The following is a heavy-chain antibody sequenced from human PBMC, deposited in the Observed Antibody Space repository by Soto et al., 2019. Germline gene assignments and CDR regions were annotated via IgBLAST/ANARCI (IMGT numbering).Heavy chain of an antibody. V-gene: IGHV4-59*01. CDR1: GGSISSYY. J-gene: IGHJ4*02. D-gene: IGHD5-18*01. CDR2: IYYSGST. Sequence: QVQLQESGPGLVKPSETLSLTCTVSGGSISSYYWSWIRQPPGKGLEWIGYIYYSGSTNYNPSLKSRVTRSVDTSKNQFSLKLSSVTAADTAVYYCARDGSLDTAMGNYFDYWGQGTLVTVSS. CDR3: ARDGSLDTAMGNYFDY.